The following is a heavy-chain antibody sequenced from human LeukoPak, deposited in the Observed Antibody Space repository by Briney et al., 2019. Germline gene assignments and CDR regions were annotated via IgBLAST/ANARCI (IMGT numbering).Heavy chain of an antibody. CDR3: SRESGPFCPFGY. V-gene: IGHV4-4*02. J-gene: IGHJ4*02. CDR2: ISLAGRT. D-gene: IGHD1-26*01. Sequence: KPSETLSLTCGVSGGSISGTNWWSWVRQPPGQGLGWIGEISLAGRTNYNPSLNGRVTMSLDKSSNQLSLHLTSVTAADTATYFCSRESGPFCPFGYWGQGTLVIVSS. CDR1: GGSISGTNW.